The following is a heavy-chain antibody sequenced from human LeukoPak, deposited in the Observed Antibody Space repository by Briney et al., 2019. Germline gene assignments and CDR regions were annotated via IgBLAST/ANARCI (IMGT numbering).Heavy chain of an antibody. J-gene: IGHJ4*02. Sequence: GGSLRLSCAASGFIFSSHGMNWVRQAPGKGLERVSGISPSGDITYYADSVKGRSTISRDNAKNTLYLQMNSLRAEDTAIYYCARGPAANSDSFYVADFWGQGTLVTVSS. D-gene: IGHD1-26*01. V-gene: IGHV3-23*01. CDR2: ISPSGDIT. CDR1: GFIFSSHG. CDR3: ARGPAANSDSFYVADF.